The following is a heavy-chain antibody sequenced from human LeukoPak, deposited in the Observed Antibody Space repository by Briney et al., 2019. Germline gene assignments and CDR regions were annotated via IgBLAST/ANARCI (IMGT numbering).Heavy chain of an antibody. CDR3: ARERTQYYYDSSGYHYYYYYMDV. V-gene: IGHV1-18*01. CDR2: ISAYNGNT. Sequence: ASVKVSCKASGYTFTSYGISRVRQAPGQGLEWMGWISAYNGNTNYAQKLQGRVTMTTDTSTSTAYMELRSLRSDDTAVYYCARERTQYYYDSSGYHYYYYYMDVWGKGTTVTISS. CDR1: GYTFTSYG. J-gene: IGHJ6*03. D-gene: IGHD3-22*01.